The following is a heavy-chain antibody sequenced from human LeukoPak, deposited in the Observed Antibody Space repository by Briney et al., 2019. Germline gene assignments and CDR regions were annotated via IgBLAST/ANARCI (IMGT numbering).Heavy chain of an antibody. CDR3: AKDRVVAATNWYFDL. V-gene: IGHV3-23*01. J-gene: IGHJ2*01. D-gene: IGHD2-15*01. CDR1: GFTFSNYA. CDR2: ITGTGDST. Sequence: GGSLRLSCAASGFTFSNYAVSWVRQAPGKGLEWVSAITGTGDSTYYADSVKGRFTISRDNSRNTLYLQMNSLRAEDTAVYYCAKDRVVAATNWYFDLWGRGTVVSVSS.